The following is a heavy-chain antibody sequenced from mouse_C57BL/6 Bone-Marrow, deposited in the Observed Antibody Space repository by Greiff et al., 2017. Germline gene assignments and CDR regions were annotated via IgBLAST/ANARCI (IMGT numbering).Heavy chain of an antibody. V-gene: IGHV1-72*01. D-gene: IGHD1-1*01. CDR2: IDPNSGGT. Sequence: VQLQQPGAELVKPGASVKLSCKASGYTFTSYWMHWVKQRPGRGLEWIGRIDPNSGGTKYNEKFKSKATLTVDKPSSTAYMQLSSLTSADSAVYSCARRLFITTVSYWYFDVWGTGTTVTVSS. J-gene: IGHJ1*03. CDR1: GYTFTSYW. CDR3: ARRLFITTVSYWYFDV.